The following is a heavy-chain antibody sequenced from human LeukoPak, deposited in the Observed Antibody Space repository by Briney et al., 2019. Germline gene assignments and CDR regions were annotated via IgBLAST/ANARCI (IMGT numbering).Heavy chain of an antibody. Sequence: PGGSLRLSCAASGFIFSSYTMNWVRQAPGKGLEWVSSISSSSTYIYFADSVKGRFTISRDNAKNSLYLQMNSLRAEDTALYYCVRGGDNYYPYWGQGTLVTVSS. CDR3: VRGGDNYYPY. J-gene: IGHJ4*02. CDR1: GFIFSSYT. CDR2: ISSSSTYI. V-gene: IGHV3-21*04. D-gene: IGHD3-22*01.